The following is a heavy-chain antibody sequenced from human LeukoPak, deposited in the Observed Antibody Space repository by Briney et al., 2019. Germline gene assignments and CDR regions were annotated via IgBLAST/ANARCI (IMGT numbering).Heavy chain of an antibody. J-gene: IGHJ4*02. Sequence: SETLSLTCTVSGGSISSYYWSWIRQPPGKGLEWIGYIYYSGSTNYNPSLKGRVTISVDTSKNQFSLKLSSVTAADTAVYYCARGGTGYYLFDYWGQGTLVTVSS. CDR2: IYYSGST. CDR3: ARGGTGYYLFDY. CDR1: GGSISSYY. D-gene: IGHD3/OR15-3a*01. V-gene: IGHV4-59*01.